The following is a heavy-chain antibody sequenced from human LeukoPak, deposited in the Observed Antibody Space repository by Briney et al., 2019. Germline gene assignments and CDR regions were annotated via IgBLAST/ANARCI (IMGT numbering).Heavy chain of an antibody. Sequence: SETPLKTSNVPGVAMSSCSRCWIRQPPGKGLEWIGCIYYSGRTNYNPSLKSRVIISVDTSKNQFSRKLSSVTAADTAVYYCRWGIINVARDSRDICCQGTMVTVSS. V-gene: IGHV4-59*01. D-gene: IGHD3-10*01. CDR1: GVAMSSCS. CDR2: IYYSGRT. J-gene: IGHJ3*02. CDR3: RWGIINVARDSRDI.